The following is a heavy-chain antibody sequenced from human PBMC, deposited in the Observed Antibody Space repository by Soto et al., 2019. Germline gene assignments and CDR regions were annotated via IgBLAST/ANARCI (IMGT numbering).Heavy chain of an antibody. CDR3: ARGGYD. CDR2: IYGADNDNT. CDR1: GLTVTNNH. D-gene: IGHD6-13*01. Sequence: VDLVETGGGLTQPGGSLRLSCAVSGLTVTNNHMNWNWVRQAPGKGLEWVSVIYGADNDNTYYADSVRDRFTVSRDSSQNMVFLQMNDLRAEDTAVYYCARGGYDWGQGTLVTVSS. V-gene: IGHV3-53*02. J-gene: IGHJ4*02.